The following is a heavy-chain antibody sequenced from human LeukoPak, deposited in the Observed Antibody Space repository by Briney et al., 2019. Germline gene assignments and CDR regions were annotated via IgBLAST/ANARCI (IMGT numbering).Heavy chain of an antibody. CDR2: IYSDDST. J-gene: IGHJ4*02. Sequence: GGSLRLSCAASGFTVSSNYMSWVRPAPGKGLEWVSVIYSDDSTYYADSVKGRFTISRDNSKNTLYLQMNSLRAEDTAVYYCARVQGSGQPRWYWGQGTLVTVSS. CDR1: GFTVSSNY. D-gene: IGHD2-15*01. CDR3: ARVQGSGQPRWY. V-gene: IGHV3-66*01.